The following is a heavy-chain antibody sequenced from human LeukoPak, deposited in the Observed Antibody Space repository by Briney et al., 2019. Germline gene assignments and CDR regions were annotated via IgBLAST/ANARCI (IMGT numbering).Heavy chain of an antibody. CDR1: GYTLTELS. CDR3: ARGVSYYFDY. CDR2: FDPEDGET. V-gene: IGHV1-24*01. J-gene: IGHJ4*02. Sequence: GASVKVSCKVSGYTLTELSMHWVRQAPGKGLEWMGGFDPEDGETIYAQKFQGRVTITADESTSTAYMELSSLRSEDTAVYYCARGVSYYFDYWGQGTLVTVSS.